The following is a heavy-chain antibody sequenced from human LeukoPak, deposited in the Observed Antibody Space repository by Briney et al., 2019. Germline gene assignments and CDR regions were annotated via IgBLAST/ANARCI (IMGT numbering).Heavy chain of an antibody. D-gene: IGHD2-2*01. CDR1: GGSMRTSSYH. CDR3: ARLYCISTSCNAYGVVSFDI. J-gene: IGHJ3*02. V-gene: IGHV4-39*01. CDR2: VFYSGST. Sequence: SETLSLTCTVSGGSMRTSSYHWAWIRQPPGKGLEWIGTVFYSGSTYYSPSLKSRVTMSVDTSRNQFSLKLTSVTAADTAVYFCARLYCISTSCNAYGVVSFDIWGQGTMVTVSS.